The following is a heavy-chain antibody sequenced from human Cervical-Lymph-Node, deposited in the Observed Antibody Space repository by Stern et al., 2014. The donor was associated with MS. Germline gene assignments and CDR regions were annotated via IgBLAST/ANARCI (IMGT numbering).Heavy chain of an antibody. V-gene: IGHV1-69*02. Sequence: QLVQSGAEVRKPGSSVRVSCKTSGGTFRSYTISWVRQVPGQGLEWMGRIIPMYDLENYAQKFQGRVPITADKSTSTAYMELSSLRSEDTAVYYCARVPLVVLVPTRGDAFDIWGQGTMVTVSS. D-gene: IGHD2-21*01. CDR2: IIPMYDLE. CDR3: ARVPLVVLVPTRGDAFDI. CDR1: GGTFRSYT. J-gene: IGHJ3*02.